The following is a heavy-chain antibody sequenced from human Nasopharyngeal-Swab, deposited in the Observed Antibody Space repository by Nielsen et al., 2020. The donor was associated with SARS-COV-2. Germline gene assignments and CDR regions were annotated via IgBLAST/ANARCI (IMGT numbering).Heavy chain of an antibody. CDR3: AREEVVIIPTSYYYYYMDV. CDR1: GFTFSSYW. Sequence: GGSLRLSCAASGFTFSSYWMHWVRQAPGKGLVWVARIKSDGSSTNYADSVKGRFTISRDNAKNTLYLQMNSLRAEDTAVYYCAREEVVIIPTSYYYYYMDVWGKGTTVTVSS. D-gene: IGHD3-3*01. V-gene: IGHV3-74*01. J-gene: IGHJ6*03. CDR2: IKSDGSST.